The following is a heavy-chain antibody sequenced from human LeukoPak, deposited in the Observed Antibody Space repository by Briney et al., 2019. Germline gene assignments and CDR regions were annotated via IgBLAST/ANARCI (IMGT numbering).Heavy chain of an antibody. Sequence: PSETLSLTCAVSGYSISSGYYWGWIRQPPGKGLEWIGSIYHSGSTYYNPSLKSRVTISVDTSKNQFSLKLSSVTAADTAVYYCARDGPILPSHMDVRGKGTTVTVSS. CDR3: ARDGPILPSHMDV. CDR1: GYSISSGYY. D-gene: IGHD2-21*02. CDR2: IYHSGST. J-gene: IGHJ6*03. V-gene: IGHV4-38-2*02.